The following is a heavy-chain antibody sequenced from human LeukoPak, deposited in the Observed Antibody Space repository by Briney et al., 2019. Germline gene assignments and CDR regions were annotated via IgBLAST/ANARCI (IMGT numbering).Heavy chain of an antibody. CDR1: GFTFSSYG. Sequence: GGSLRLSCAASGFTFSSYGMHWVRQAPGKGLEWVAFIRYDGSNKYYADSVKGRFTISRDNSKNTLYLQMNSLRAEDTAVYYCARPLRSGYYYNAFDIWGQGTMVTVSS. CDR2: IRYDGSNK. J-gene: IGHJ3*02. D-gene: IGHD3-22*01. V-gene: IGHV3-30*02. CDR3: ARPLRSGYYYNAFDI.